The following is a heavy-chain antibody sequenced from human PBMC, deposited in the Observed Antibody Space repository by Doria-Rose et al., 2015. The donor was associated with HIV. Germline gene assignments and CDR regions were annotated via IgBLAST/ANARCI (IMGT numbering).Heavy chain of an antibody. CDR2: ISWDSGAK. V-gene: IGHV3-9*01. D-gene: IGHD3-3*01. Sequence: EVQLVQSGGGLVQPGRSLRLSCVGSGFSFESYAMHWVRLAPRKGLEWVAGISWDSGAKGNADSVEGRFTISRDNAKKSVYLEMRSLRPEDTAFYYCAKAPIIGPKYYFYMDVWGKGTSVTVSS. J-gene: IGHJ6*03. CDR1: GFSFESYA. CDR3: AKAPIIGPKYYFYMDV.